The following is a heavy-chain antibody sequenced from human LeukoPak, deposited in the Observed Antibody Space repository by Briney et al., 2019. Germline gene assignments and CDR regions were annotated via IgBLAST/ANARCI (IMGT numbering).Heavy chain of an antibody. Sequence: GGSLRLSCAASGFTVSSNYMSWVRQAPGKGLEWVSVIYSGGSTYYADSVKGRFTISRDNSKNTLYLQMNSLRAEDTAVYYCAKGLTFGDPAYGYWGQGTLVTVSS. CDR3: AKGLTFGDPAYGY. J-gene: IGHJ4*02. D-gene: IGHD3/OR15-3a*01. CDR2: IYSGGST. CDR1: GFTVSSNY. V-gene: IGHV3-66*01.